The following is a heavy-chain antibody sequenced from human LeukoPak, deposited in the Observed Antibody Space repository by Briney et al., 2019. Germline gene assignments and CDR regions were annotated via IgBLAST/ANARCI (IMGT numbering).Heavy chain of an antibody. V-gene: IGHV3-48*02. CDR2: ISSSTSTI. D-gene: IGHD2-15*01. CDR3: ARAYCGGGFCYSGFDF. CDR1: GFTFDDYA. Sequence: GGSLRLSCAASGFTFDDYAMHWVRQAPGKGLEWVSYISSSTSTIYYADSVKGRFTISRDNAKNSLYLQMNSLRDEDTAVYYCARAYCGGGFCYSGFDFWGQGTLVTVSS. J-gene: IGHJ4*02.